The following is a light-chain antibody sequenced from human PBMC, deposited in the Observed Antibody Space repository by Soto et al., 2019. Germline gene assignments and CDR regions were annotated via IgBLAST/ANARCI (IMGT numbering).Light chain of an antibody. Sequence: EIVLTQSPVTLSLSPGERATLSCRASQSVPNYLAWYQQKPGQAPRLVIYDISHRATGIPARFSGSGSGTDFTLTISNLEPEDAAGYYCHQRNSWPRSTFGQGTKLEIK. CDR3: HQRNSWPRST. CDR2: DIS. J-gene: IGKJ2*02. CDR1: QSVPNY. V-gene: IGKV3-11*01.